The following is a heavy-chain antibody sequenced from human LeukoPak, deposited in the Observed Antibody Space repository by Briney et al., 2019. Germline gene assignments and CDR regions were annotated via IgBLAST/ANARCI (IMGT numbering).Heavy chain of an antibody. CDR3: AREGSIRAGFDY. J-gene: IGHJ4*02. CDR1: GGSFSGYY. D-gene: IGHD2-2*01. V-gene: IGHV4-59*12. CDR2: IYYSGST. Sequence: TETLSLTCAVYGGSFSGYYWSWIRQPPGKGLEWIGYIYYSGSTNYNPSLKSRVTISVDTSKNQFSLKLSSVTAADTAVYYCAREGSIRAGFDYWGQGTLVTVSS.